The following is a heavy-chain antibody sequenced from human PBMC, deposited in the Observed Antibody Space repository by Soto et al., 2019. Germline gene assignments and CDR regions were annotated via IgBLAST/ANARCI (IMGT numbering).Heavy chain of an antibody. Sequence: QVQLVESGGGVVQPGRSLRLSCAASGFTFSSYALHWVRQAPGKGLEWVAVISYDGSNKYYADSVKGRFTISRDNSKNTLYLQMNSLRTEDTAVYYCAKEFGPMETWGQGTLVTVSS. CDR3: AKEFGPMET. CDR2: ISYDGSNK. V-gene: IGHV3-30*18. CDR1: GFTFSSYA. D-gene: IGHD3-10*01. J-gene: IGHJ5*02.